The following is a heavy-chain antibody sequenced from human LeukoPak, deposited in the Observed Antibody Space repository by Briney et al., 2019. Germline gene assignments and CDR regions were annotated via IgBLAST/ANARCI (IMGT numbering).Heavy chain of an antibody. J-gene: IGHJ4*02. CDR3: ARSSGHLDY. D-gene: IGHD3-22*01. CDR1: GFTFGPYS. V-gene: IGHV3-48*02. Sequence: PGGSLRLSCAASGFTFGPYSMNWVRQAPGKGLEWISYITGSSSTIYYADSVKGRFTVSRDNAKNSLYLQMNSLRDEDTAVYYCARSSGHLDYWGQGTLVTVSS. CDR2: ITGSSSTI.